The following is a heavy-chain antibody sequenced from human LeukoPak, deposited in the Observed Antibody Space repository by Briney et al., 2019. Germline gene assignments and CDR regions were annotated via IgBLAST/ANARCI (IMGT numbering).Heavy chain of an antibody. J-gene: IGHJ3*02. Sequence: SETLSLTCAVYGESFSGYYWGWSRQPPGKGLEFSGEINHSGNTNYNPSLKSRATISVGTSKNQFSLRLSSVTAADTAVYYCAGGLAFGVAAAFDIWGQGTMVTVSS. CDR1: GESFSGYY. D-gene: IGHD3-3*01. CDR3: AGGLAFGVAAAFDI. CDR2: INHSGNT. V-gene: IGHV4-34*01.